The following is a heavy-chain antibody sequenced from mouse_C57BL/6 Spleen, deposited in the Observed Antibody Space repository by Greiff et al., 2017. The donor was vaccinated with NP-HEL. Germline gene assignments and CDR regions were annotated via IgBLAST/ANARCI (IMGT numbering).Heavy chain of an antibody. CDR2: IDPEDGDT. V-gene: IGHV14-1*01. Sequence: VHVKQSGAELVRPGASVKLSCTASGFNIKDYYMHWVKQRPEQGLEWIGRIDPEDGDTEYAPKFQGKATMTADTSSNTAYLQLSSLTSEDTAVYYCTTFNSPYAMDYWGQGTSVTVSS. CDR3: TTFNSPYAMDY. CDR1: GFNIKDYY. J-gene: IGHJ4*01. D-gene: IGHD1-3*01.